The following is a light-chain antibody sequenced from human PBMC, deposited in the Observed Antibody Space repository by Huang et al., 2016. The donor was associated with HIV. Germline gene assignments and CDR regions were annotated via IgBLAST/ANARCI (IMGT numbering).Light chain of an antibody. CDR3: QQYDKWPPGLT. CDR1: QNVRNN. CDR2: ETS. V-gene: IGKV3D-15*01. J-gene: IGKJ4*01. Sequence: EIMMTQSPATLSVSPGGRATLSCRASQNVRNNLAWYQQKTGQAPRLLIYETSTRASGIPARFRGSGSATDFTLTISGLQSEDFAIYYCQQYDKWPPGLTFGGGTKVEI.